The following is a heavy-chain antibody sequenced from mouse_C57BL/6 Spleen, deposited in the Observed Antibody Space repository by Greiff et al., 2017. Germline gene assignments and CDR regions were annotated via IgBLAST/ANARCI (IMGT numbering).Heavy chain of an antibody. CDR3: ARYYGSSWRGY. Sequence: EVKLEESGGGLVKPGGSLTLSCAASGFTFSSYAMSWVSQTPEKRLEWVGTISDGGSYTYYPDTVKGRFTISRDNAKNNLYLQMSHLKSEDTAMYDGARYYGSSWRGYWGQGTTRTVSS. J-gene: IGHJ2*01. CDR2: ISDGGSYT. V-gene: IGHV5-4*03. D-gene: IGHD1-1*01. CDR1: GFTFSSYA.